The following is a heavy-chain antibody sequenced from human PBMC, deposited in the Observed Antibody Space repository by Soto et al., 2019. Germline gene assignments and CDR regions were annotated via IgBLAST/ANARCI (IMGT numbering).Heavy chain of an antibody. J-gene: IGHJ4*02. CDR1: GYTFTSYY. D-gene: IGHD2-2*01. Sequence: QVQLVQSGAEVKKPGASVKVSCKASGYTFTSYYMHWVQQAPGQGLEWMGIINPSGGSTSYAQTFQCRATMTRDTSTSTVYMELSSLRSEATAVYYCARKREYCSISSCYAFDYWGQGSLVTVSS. CDR2: INPSGGST. CDR3: ARKREYCSISSCYAFDY. V-gene: IGHV1-46*01.